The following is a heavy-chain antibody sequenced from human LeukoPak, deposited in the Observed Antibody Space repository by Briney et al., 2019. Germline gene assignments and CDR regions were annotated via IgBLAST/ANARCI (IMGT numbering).Heavy chain of an antibody. D-gene: IGHD5-12*01. V-gene: IGHV1-18*01. Sequence: ASVKVSCKASGYTFTNYAVSWVRQAPGQGLEYMGYISAYNGNTNYAQKLQGRVTMTTDTSTSTAYTELRSLRSDDTAVYYCARTHSGYDYWYFDYWGQGTLVTVSS. CDR3: ARTHSGYDYWYFDY. CDR2: ISAYNGNT. J-gene: IGHJ4*02. CDR1: GYTFTNYA.